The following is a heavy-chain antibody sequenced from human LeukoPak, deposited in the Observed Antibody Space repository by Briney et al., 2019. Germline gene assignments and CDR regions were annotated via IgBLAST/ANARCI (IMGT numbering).Heavy chain of an antibody. J-gene: IGHJ4*02. V-gene: IGHV3-33*01. CDR3: ARAGDTAYFDY. Sequence: PGRSLRLSCAASGFTFSSYGMHWVRQAPVKGLEWVAVIWYDGSNKYYADSVKGRFTISRDNSKNTLYLQMNSLRAEDTAVYYCARAGDTAYFDYWGQGTLVTVSS. D-gene: IGHD3-10*01. CDR2: IWYDGSNK. CDR1: GFTFSSYG.